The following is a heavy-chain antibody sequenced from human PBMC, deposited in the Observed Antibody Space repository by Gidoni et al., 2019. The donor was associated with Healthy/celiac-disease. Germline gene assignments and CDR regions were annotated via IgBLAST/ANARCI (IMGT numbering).Heavy chain of an antibody. Sequence: EVQLVESGGGLVQPGGSLRLSCAASAFTFSSYAMSWVRQPPGKGLEWGSAISGSGGSTYYADSVKGRFTISRDNSKNTLYLQMNSLRAEDTAVYYCARRAEETYYDYIWGSYRLRDAFDIWGQGTMVTVSS. J-gene: IGHJ3*02. D-gene: IGHD3-16*02. V-gene: IGHV3-23*04. CDR2: ISGSGGST. CDR1: AFTFSSYA. CDR3: ARRAEETYYDYIWGSYRLRDAFDI.